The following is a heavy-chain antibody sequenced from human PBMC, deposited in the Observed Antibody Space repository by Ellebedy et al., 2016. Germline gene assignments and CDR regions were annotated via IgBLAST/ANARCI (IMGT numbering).Heavy chain of an antibody. D-gene: IGHD1-26*01. J-gene: IGHJ4*02. V-gene: IGHV4-39*01. CDR3: ARVASGSYVY. Sequence: SETLSLTCTVSGGSISSSSYYWGWICQPPGTGLEWIGSIYYSGSTYYHPSLKSRVTISVDTSKNQFSLKLSSVTAADTAVYYCARVASGSYVYWGQGTLVTVSS. CDR1: GGSISSSSYY. CDR2: IYYSGST.